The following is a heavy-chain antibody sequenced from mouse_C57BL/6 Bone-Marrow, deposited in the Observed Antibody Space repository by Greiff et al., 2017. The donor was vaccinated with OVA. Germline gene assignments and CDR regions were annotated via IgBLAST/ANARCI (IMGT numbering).Heavy chain of an antibody. CDR1: GYTFTDYE. V-gene: IGHV1-15*01. D-gene: IGHD1-1*01. CDR3: TRGDGSFDY. J-gene: IGHJ2*01. CDR2: IDPETGGT. Sequence: VQLQQSGAELVRPGASVTLSCKASGYTFTDYEMHWVKQTPVHGLEWIGAIDPETGGTAYTQKFKGKAILTADKSSSTAYMKLRSLTSEDAAVYYCTRGDGSFDYGGRGTTLTVSA.